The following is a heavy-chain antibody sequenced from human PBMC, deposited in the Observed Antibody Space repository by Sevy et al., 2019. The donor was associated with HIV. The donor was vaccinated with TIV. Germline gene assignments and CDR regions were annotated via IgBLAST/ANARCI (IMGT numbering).Heavy chain of an antibody. V-gene: IGHV3-30-3*01. CDR1: GFTFRSYA. D-gene: IGHD2-15*01. J-gene: IGHJ4*02. CDR2: ISYDGNYE. CDR3: ARDAGLTKSGANIWAFDY. Sequence: GGSLRLSCAAFGFTFRSYAMHWVRQAPGKGLEWVAVISYDGNYENYADSVKGRFTISRDNSKNTLYLQMNNLRAEDTAVYYCARDAGLTKSGANIWAFDYWGQGALVTVSS.